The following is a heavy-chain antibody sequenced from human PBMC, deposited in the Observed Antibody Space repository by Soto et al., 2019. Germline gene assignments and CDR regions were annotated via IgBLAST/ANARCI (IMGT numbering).Heavy chain of an antibody. Sequence: KTSETLSLTCTVSGGSISSGGYYWSWIRQHPGKGLEWIGYIYYSGSTYYNPSLKSRVTISVDTSKNQFSLKLSSVTAADTAVYYCARELRFGEDYYGMDVWGQGTTVTVS. V-gene: IGHV4-31*03. CDR1: GGSISSGGYY. CDR3: ARELRFGEDYYGMDV. J-gene: IGHJ6*02. D-gene: IGHD3-10*01. CDR2: IYYSGST.